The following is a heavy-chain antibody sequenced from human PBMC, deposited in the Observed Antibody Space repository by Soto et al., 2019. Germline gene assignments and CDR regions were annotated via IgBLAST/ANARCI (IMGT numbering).Heavy chain of an antibody. V-gene: IGHV1-69*01. J-gene: IGHJ6*02. CDR2: IIPISGTA. Sequence: QVQLVQSGAEVKKPGSSVKVSCKASGRTFSSYAISWVRQAPGQGREWMGGIIPISGTANYAQKFQGRVTITADESTSTAYMELSSLRSEDTAVYYCARSHGSSTSLEIYYYYYYGMDVWGQGTTVTVSS. CDR1: GRTFSSYA. D-gene: IGHD2-2*01. CDR3: ARSHGSSTSLEIYYYYYYGMDV.